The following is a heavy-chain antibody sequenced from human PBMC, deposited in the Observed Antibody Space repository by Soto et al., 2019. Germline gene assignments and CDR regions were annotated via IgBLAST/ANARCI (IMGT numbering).Heavy chain of an antibody. CDR1: GGSFSGYY. CDR2: INHSGST. CDR3: ARGRGGLWFGELRYCYYGMDV. V-gene: IGHV4-34*01. Sequence: SETLSLTCAVYGGSFSGYYWSWIRQPPGKGLEWIGEINHSGSTNYNPSLKSRVTISVDTSKNQFSLKLSSVTAADTAVYYCARGRGGLWFGELRYCYYGMDVWGQGTTVTVSS. J-gene: IGHJ6*02. D-gene: IGHD3-10*01.